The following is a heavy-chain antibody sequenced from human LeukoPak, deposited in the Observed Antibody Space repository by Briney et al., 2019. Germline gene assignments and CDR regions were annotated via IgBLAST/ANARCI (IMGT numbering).Heavy chain of an antibody. CDR2: IYYSGST. CDR3: ARHSFYCSSTSCWPIYYYYMDV. D-gene: IGHD2-2*01. V-gene: IGHV4-39*01. J-gene: IGHJ6*03. CDR1: GGSISSSSYY. Sequence: SETLSLTCTVSGGSISSSSYYWGWIRQPPGKGLEWIGSIYYSGSTYYNPSLKSRVTISVDTSKNQFSLKLSSVTAADTAVYYCARHSFYCSSTSCWPIYYYYMDVWGKGTTVTVSS.